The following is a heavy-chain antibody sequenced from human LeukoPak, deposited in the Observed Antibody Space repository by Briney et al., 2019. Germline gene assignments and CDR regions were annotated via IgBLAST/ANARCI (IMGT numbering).Heavy chain of an antibody. CDR1: GFTFSGSA. J-gene: IGHJ6*04. CDR2: IRSKANSYAT. Sequence: GGSLRLSCAASGFTFSGSAMHWVRQASGKGLEWVGRIRSKANSYATAYAASVKGRFTISRDDSKNTAYLQMNSLKTEDTAVYYCTRLHSYSSSFPYYYYYYGMDVWVKGTTVTVSS. D-gene: IGHD6-13*01. CDR3: TRLHSYSSSFPYYYYYYGMDV. V-gene: IGHV3-73*01.